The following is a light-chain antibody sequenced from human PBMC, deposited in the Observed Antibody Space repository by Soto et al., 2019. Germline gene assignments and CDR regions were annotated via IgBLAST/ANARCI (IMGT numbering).Light chain of an antibody. V-gene: IGKV3-11*01. J-gene: IGKJ3*01. CDR3: QQRDNWPFP. CDR2: DAS. Sequence: EIVLTQSPATLSLSPGERATLSCRASQSVGSYLAWFQQRPGQAPRLVIHDASKRATGIPAGFSGGGSGTDFGLTISGLEPEDFEVYYCQQRDNWPFPFGPATTVDIK. CDR1: QSVGSY.